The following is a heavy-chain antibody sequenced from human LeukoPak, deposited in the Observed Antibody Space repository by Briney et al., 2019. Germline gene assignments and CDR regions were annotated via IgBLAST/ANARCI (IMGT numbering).Heavy chain of an antibody. J-gene: IGHJ5*02. V-gene: IGHV3-48*03. Sequence: GGSLRLSCAASGFSFSRYAMHWVRQAPGKGLEWVSYISNSGNTIYYADSVKGRFTIFRDNAKNSLYLQMNSLKTEDTAVYYCTPELRDIRYFDWLAIDPWGQGTLVTVSS. CDR2: ISNSGNTI. CDR1: GFSFSRYA. D-gene: IGHD3-9*01. CDR3: TPELRDIRYFDWLAIDP.